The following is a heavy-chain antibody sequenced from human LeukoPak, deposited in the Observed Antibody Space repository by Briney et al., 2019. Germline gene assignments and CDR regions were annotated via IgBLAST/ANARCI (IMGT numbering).Heavy chain of an antibody. Sequence: PSETLSLTCTVSGGSISSYYWSWIRQPPGKGLEWIGYIYYSGSTNYNPSLKSRVTISVDTSKNQFSLKLSSVTAADTAVYYCARRIVGATWSAFDIWGQGTMVTVSS. V-gene: IGHV4-59*01. J-gene: IGHJ3*02. CDR3: ARRIVGATWSAFDI. CDR2: IYYSGST. D-gene: IGHD1-26*01. CDR1: GGSISSYY.